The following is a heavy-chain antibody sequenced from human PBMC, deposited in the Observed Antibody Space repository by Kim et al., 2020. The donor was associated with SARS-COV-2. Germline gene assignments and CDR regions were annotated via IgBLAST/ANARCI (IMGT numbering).Heavy chain of an antibody. V-gene: IGHV4-59*08. J-gene: IGHJ5*02. Sequence: SETLSLTCTVSGGSISSYYWSWIRQPPGKGLEWIGYIYYSGSTNYNPSLKSRVTISVDTSKNQFSLKLSSVTAADTAVYYCARHGWKGYCSSTSCYPSVIRFDPWGQGTLVTVSS. D-gene: IGHD2-2*01. CDR1: GGSISSYY. CDR2: IYYSGST. CDR3: ARHGWKGYCSSTSCYPSVIRFDP.